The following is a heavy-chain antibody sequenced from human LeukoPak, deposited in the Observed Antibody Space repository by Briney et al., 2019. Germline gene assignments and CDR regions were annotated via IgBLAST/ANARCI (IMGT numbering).Heavy chain of an antibody. J-gene: IGHJ4*02. CDR2: IKEDGSDT. D-gene: IGHD2-15*01. CDR3: ASDRAYSQFDY. CDR1: GFTFSTYW. V-gene: IGHV3-7*01. Sequence: GGSLRLSCAASGFTFSTYWMDWVRQAPGKGLEWVASIKEDGSDTNYVGSVRGRFTVSRDNTKNSLYLQMNSLRADDTAVYYCASDRAYSQFDYWGQGTLVTVSS.